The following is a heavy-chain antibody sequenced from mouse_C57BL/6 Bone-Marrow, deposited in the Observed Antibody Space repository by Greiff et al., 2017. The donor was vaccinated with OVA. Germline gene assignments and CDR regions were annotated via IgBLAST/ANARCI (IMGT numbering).Heavy chain of an antibody. J-gene: IGHJ3*01. V-gene: IGHV1-72*01. Sequence: QVQLKQPGAELVKPGASVKLSCKASGYTFTSYWMHWVKQRPGRGLEWIGRIDPNSGGTKYNEKFKSKATLTVDKPSSTAYMQLSSLTSEDSAVYYCAREMEYYYGSSSAWFAYWGQGTLVTVSA. D-gene: IGHD1-1*01. CDR1: GYTFTSYW. CDR2: IDPNSGGT. CDR3: AREMEYYYGSSSAWFAY.